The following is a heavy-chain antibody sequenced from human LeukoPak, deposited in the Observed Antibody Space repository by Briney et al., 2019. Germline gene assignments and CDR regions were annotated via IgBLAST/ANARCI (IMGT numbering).Heavy chain of an antibody. D-gene: IGHD6-13*01. J-gene: IGHJ4*02. V-gene: IGHV3-9*01. Sequence: GGSLRLSCAASGFTFDDYAMHWVRQAPGKGLEWVSGISWSSGSIGYADSVKGRFTISRDNAKNSLYLQMNSLRAEDTALYYCAKGRIAAAGTFDYWGQGTLVTVSS. CDR2: ISWSSGSI. CDR1: GFTFDDYA. CDR3: AKGRIAAAGTFDY.